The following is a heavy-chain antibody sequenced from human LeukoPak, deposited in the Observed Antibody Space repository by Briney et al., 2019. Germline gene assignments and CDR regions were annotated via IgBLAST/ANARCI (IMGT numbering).Heavy chain of an antibody. V-gene: IGHV4-39*07. Sequence: IPSETLSLTCTVSGGSISSSSYYWGWIRQPPGKGLEWIGSIYHSGSTYYNPSLKSRVTISVDTSKNQFSLKLSSVTAADTAVYYWAGERAGRDYHNMDVWGKGTTVTVSS. CDR2: IYHSGST. CDR3: AGERAGRDYHNMDV. J-gene: IGHJ6*03. D-gene: IGHD6-13*01. CDR1: GGSISSSSYY.